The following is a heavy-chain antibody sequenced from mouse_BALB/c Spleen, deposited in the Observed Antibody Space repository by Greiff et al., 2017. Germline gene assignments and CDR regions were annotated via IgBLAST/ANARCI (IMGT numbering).Heavy chain of an antibody. CDR1: GDSITSCY. CDR2: ISYSGST. D-gene: IGHD2-1*01. V-gene: IGHV3-8*02. J-gene: IGHJ3*01. Sequence: EVQLQESGPSLVKPSQTLSLTCSVTGDSITSCYWNWVRKFPGNKLEYMGYISYSGSTYYNPSLKSRISITRDTSKNQYYLQLNSVTTEDTATYYCARSPYGNYVRGFAYWGQGTLVTVSA. CDR3: ARSPYGNYVRGFAY.